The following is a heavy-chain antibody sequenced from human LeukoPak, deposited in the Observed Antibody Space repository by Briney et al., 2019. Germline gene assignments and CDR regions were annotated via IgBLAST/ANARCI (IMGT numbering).Heavy chain of an antibody. J-gene: IGHJ4*02. CDR1: GGTFSSYA. Sequence: GASVKVSCKASGGTFSSYAISWVRQAPGQGLEWMGGIIPIFGTANYAQKFQGRVTITADESTSTAYMELSSLRSEDTAVYYCARTAYCGGDCYTYYFDYWGQGTLVTVSS. CDR2: IIPIFGTA. CDR3: ARTAYCGGDCYTYYFDY. D-gene: IGHD2-21*02. V-gene: IGHV1-69*13.